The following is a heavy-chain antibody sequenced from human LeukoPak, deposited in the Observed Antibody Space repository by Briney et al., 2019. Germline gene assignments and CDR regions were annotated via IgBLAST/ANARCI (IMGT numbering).Heavy chain of an antibody. D-gene: IGHD3-10*01. J-gene: IGHJ2*01. CDR2: IYYSGST. Sequence: PSETLSLTCTVSGGSISSSSYYWGWIRQPPGKGLEWIGSIYYSGSTYYNPSLKSRVTISVDTSKNQLSLKLNSVTAADTAVYYCAKFRLPGIGLRDWFFDLWGRGALVTVSS. V-gene: IGHV4-39*01. CDR1: GGSISSSSYY. CDR3: AKFRLPGIGLRDWFFDL.